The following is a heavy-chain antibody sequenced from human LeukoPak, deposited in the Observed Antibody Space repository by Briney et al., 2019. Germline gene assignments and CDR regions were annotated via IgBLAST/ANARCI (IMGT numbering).Heavy chain of an antibody. CDR3: ARVSSVVTKPSDY. V-gene: IGHV3-48*03. CDR2: ISSSGFTI. Sequence: GGSLRLSRAASGFTFSSYEMIWVRQAPGKGLEWVSYISSSGFTIYYADSVKGRFTISRDNAKNSLYLQMNSLGAEDTSVYYCARVSSVVTKPSDYWGQGTLVTVSS. D-gene: IGHD4-11*01. CDR1: GFTFSSYE. J-gene: IGHJ4*02.